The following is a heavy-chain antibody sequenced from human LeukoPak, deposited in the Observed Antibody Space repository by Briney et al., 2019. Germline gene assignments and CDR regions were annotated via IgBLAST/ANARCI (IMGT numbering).Heavy chain of an antibody. CDR1: GFTFSSYS. D-gene: IGHD2-2*01. Sequence: GGSLTLSCAASGFTFSSYSMNWVRRAPGKGLEWVSSISSSSSYIYYADSVKGRFPISRDNAKNSLYLQMTSPRAEDTAVYYCAAGYYCSSTSCYLGEDNCFDPWGQGTLVTVSS. CDR3: AAGYYCSSTSCYLGEDNCFDP. V-gene: IGHV3-21*01. CDR2: ISSSSSYI. J-gene: IGHJ5*02.